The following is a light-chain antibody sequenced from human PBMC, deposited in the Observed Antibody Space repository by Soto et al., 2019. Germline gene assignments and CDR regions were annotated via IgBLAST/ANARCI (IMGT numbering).Light chain of an antibody. V-gene: IGKV3-20*01. CDR2: GAS. Sequence: EIVLTQSPGTLSLSPGERATLSCRASQSVSGSGSYLTWYQQKPGQAPRLLIYGASNRAAGIPDRFSGSGSGTDFNLTISRLELEDLAVYYCQQYGSSQWTFGQGTKVEIK. CDR3: QQYGSSQWT. CDR1: QSVSGSGSY. J-gene: IGKJ1*01.